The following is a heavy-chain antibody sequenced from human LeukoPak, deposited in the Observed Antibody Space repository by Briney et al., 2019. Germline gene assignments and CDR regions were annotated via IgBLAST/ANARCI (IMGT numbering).Heavy chain of an antibody. V-gene: IGHV3-7*03. CDR2: IKEDGSVK. Sequence: GGSLRLSCIASGFTFSSHWMTWVRQPPGKGLEWVANIKEDGSVKYYVDSVKGRFTISRDNIKNVLYLQMNSLRADDTAVYFCARDSTWLLDYWGQGTLITVSS. D-gene: IGHD6-19*01. CDR1: GFTFSSHW. CDR3: ARDSTWLLDY. J-gene: IGHJ4*02.